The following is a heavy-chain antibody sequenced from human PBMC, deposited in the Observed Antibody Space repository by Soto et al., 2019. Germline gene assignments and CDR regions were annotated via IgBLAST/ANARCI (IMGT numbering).Heavy chain of an antibody. CDR3: ARDKRGGSSSWYRSTGMDV. CDR2: IIPIFGTA. CDR1: GGTFSSYA. J-gene: IGHJ6*02. Sequence: QVQLVQSGAEVKKPGSSVKVSCKASGGTFSSYAISWVRQAPGQGLEWMGGIIPIFGTANYAQKFQGRVTITADESTSTAYMELRSLGSEDTAVYYCARDKRGGSSSWYRSTGMDVWGQGTTVTVSS. V-gene: IGHV1-69*01. D-gene: IGHD6-13*01.